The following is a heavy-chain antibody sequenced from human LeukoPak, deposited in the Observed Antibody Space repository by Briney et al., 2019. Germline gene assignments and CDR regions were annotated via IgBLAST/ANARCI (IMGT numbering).Heavy chain of an antibody. J-gene: IGHJ4*02. V-gene: IGHV3-64D*06. CDR1: GFTFSNYA. Sequence: GGSLRLSCSASGFTFSNYAMQWVRQAPGKGLEYVSAISSNGGSTYSADSVKGRFTISRGNSKNTLYLQMSSLRAEDTAVYYCLKPPPSLKAFDFWGQGTLVTVSS. CDR2: ISSNGGST. CDR3: LKPPPSLKAFDF. D-gene: IGHD6-6*01.